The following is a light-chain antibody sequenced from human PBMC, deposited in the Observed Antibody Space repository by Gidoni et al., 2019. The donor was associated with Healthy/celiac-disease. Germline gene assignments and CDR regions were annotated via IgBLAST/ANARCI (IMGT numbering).Light chain of an antibody. CDR1: QSVSSY. CDR3: QQRSNWPLT. V-gene: IGKV3-11*01. CDR2: DAS. Sequence: IVLTQSPATLSLSPGERATLSCRASQSVSSYLAWYQQKPGQAPRPLIYDASNRATGIPARFSGSGSGTDFTLTISSLEPEDFAVYYCQQRSNWPLTFXGXTKVEIK. J-gene: IGKJ4*01.